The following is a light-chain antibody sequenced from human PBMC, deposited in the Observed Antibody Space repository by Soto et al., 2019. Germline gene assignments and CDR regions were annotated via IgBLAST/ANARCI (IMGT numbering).Light chain of an antibody. CDR2: VVS. J-gene: IGLJ1*01. V-gene: IGLV2-14*01. CDR3: SSYTSSRTRV. Sequence: QSALTQPASVSGSPGQSITISCTGTSSDVGGYNYVSWYQQHPGKAPKLMIYVVSNRPSGVSNRFSGSKSGNTASLTISGLQAEDEADYYCSSYTSSRTRVFGTGTKLTAL. CDR1: SSDVGGYNY.